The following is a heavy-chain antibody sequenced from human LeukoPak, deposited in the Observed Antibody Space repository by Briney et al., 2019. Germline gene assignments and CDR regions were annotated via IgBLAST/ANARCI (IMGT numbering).Heavy chain of an antibody. Sequence: GGSLRLSCAASGFTFSSSAMSWVRQAPGKGLEWVSAISNNGGYTYCADSVQGRFTISRDNSKNTLYLQMNSLRAEDTAVYYCAKRLAMTGTYHFDYWGQGTLVTVSS. V-gene: IGHV3-23*01. CDR3: AKRLAMTGTYHFDY. J-gene: IGHJ4*02. D-gene: IGHD6-19*01. CDR2: ISNNGGYT. CDR1: GFTFSSSA.